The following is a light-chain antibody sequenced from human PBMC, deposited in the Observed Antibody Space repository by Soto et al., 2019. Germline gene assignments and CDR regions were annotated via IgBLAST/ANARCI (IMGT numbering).Light chain of an antibody. CDR2: TAS. V-gene: IGKV1-5*03. CDR1: QSVRSW. CDR3: QQYHGSWT. J-gene: IGKJ1*01. Sequence: DFQMTQSPSTLSASVGDRVTITCRASQSVRSWVAWFQQQSGRAPELLIHTASILESGVPSRFSGSGSGTEFTLTISSLQPDDSGTYYCQQYHGSWTFGQGTKVEI.